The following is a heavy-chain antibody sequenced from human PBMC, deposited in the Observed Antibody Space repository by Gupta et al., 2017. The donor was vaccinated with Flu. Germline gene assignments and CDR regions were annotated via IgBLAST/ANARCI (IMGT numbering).Heavy chain of an antibody. J-gene: IGHJ4*02. D-gene: IGHD3-3*01. CDR3: ARRPRPHGGPYLEY. V-gene: IGHV3-23*01. CDR2: ITGTGDNT. Sequence: EVQLLDSGGALVQPGGSLRLSCVASGFTFSNYAMSWLRLAPGKGLEWVSTITGTGDNTYYPDSVKGRFTVARDNSQNRLFLQMNSLRVDDTAVYYCARRPRPHGGPYLEYWGLGTLVTVSS. CDR1: GFTFSNYA.